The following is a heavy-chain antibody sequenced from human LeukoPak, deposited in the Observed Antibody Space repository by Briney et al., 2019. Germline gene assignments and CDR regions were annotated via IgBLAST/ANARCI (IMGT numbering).Heavy chain of an antibody. Sequence: WASVKVSCKASGYTFNSYDISWVRQAPGQGLEWMAWISTYSGNTNYALKVQGRATMTTDTSTSTAYMELRSLRSDDTAVYYCARVLRYDFWSAYYFDYWGQGTLVTVSS. CDR3: ARVLRYDFWSAYYFDY. J-gene: IGHJ4*02. V-gene: IGHV1-18*01. CDR2: ISTYSGNT. CDR1: GYTFNSYD. D-gene: IGHD3-3*01.